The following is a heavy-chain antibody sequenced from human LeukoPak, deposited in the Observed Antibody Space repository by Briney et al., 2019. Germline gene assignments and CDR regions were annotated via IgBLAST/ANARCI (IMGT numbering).Heavy chain of an antibody. CDR1: GFTFSSYA. Sequence: GGSLRLSCAASGFTFSSYAMSWVRQAPGKGLEWVSAISGSGGSTYYADSVKGRFTISRDNSKTTLYLQMNSLRAEDTAVYYCAKSRGRDGYNWWGQGTLVTVSS. CDR3: AKSRGRDGYNW. D-gene: IGHD5-24*01. V-gene: IGHV3-23*01. CDR2: ISGSGGST. J-gene: IGHJ4*02.